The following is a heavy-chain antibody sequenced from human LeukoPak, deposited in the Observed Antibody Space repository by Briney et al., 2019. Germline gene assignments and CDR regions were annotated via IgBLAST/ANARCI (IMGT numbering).Heavy chain of an antibody. CDR3: ARGGTYCSSTSCYVSSRKKPLYGMDV. CDR1: GGSFGGYY. D-gene: IGHD2-2*01. CDR2: INHSGST. V-gene: IGHV4-34*01. J-gene: IGHJ6*02. Sequence: SETLSPTCAVNGGSFGGYYWGWIRQPPGKGRGWIGEINHSGSTTYNPSHKSRVTISVDTSKNQFSLKLSSVTAADTAVYYCARGGTYCSSTSCYVSSRKKPLYGMDVWGQGTTVTVSS.